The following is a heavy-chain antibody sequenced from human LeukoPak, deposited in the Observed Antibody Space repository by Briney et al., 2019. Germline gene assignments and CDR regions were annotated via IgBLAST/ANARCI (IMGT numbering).Heavy chain of an antibody. CDR1: GYTFTSYD. J-gene: IGHJ4*02. V-gene: IGHV1-8*01. CDR2: MNPNSGNT. D-gene: IGHD6-19*01. CDR3: ARASSSGWYYDFDY. Sequence: ASVKVSCKASGYTFTSYDINWVRQATGQGLEWMGWMNPNSGNTGYAQKFQGRVTMTTDTSTSTAYMELRSLRSDDTAVYYCARASSSGWYYDFDYWGQGTLATVSS.